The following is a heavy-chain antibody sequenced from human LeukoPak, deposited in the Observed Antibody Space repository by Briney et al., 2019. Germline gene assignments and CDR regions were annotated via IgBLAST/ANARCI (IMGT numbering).Heavy chain of an antibody. CDR1: GFTFSTYA. CDR3: ARGGRYFDSRDAFDI. CDR2: ISYDGTNK. V-gene: IGHV3-30*01. J-gene: IGHJ3*02. Sequence: PGGSLRLSCAASGFTFSTYAIHWVRQAPGKGLEWVAVISYDGTNKNYADSVKGRFTISRDNSKNTLYLQMNSLRAEDTAVYYCARGGRYFDSRDAFDIWGQGTMVTVSS. D-gene: IGHD3-9*01.